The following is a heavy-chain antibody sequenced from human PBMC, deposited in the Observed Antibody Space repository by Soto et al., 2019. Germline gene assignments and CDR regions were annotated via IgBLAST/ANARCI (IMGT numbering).Heavy chain of an antibody. CDR1: GFTFSSYS. CDR3: ARDFSGYDSYYFDY. V-gene: IGHV3-21*01. CDR2: ISSSSSYI. J-gene: IGHJ4*02. D-gene: IGHD5-12*01. Sequence: PGGSLRLSCAASGFTFSSYSMNWVRQAPGKGLEWVSSISSSSSYIYCADSVKGRFTISRDNAKNSLYLQMNSLRAEDTAVYYCARDFSGYDSYYFDYWGQGTLVTVSS.